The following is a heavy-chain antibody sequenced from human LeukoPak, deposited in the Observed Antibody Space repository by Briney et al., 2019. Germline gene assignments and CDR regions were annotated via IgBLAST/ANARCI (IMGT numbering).Heavy chain of an antibody. Sequence: PSETLSLTCTVSGGSISSSSYYWGWIRQPPGKGLEWIVSIYYSGSTYYNPSLKSRVTISVDTSKNQFSLKLSSVTAADTAVYYCARVKFPLYYYDSSGSKYYFDYWGQGTLVTVSS. CDR2: IYYSGST. V-gene: IGHV4-39*07. D-gene: IGHD3-22*01. CDR3: ARVKFPLYYYDSSGSKYYFDY. J-gene: IGHJ4*02. CDR1: GGSISSSSYY.